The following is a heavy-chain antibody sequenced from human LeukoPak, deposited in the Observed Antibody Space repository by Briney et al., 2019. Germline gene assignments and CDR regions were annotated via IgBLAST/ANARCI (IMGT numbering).Heavy chain of an antibody. Sequence: GESLKISCKCSGYSFTSYWIGGVRQMPGKGLEWMGIIDPSDSDTRYSTSFQGQVTISADKSITTAYLQWSSLKASDTAMYYCARRYDSSGYYYDYWGQGTLVTVSA. CDR3: ARRYDSSGYYYDY. V-gene: IGHV5-51*01. D-gene: IGHD3-22*01. J-gene: IGHJ4*02. CDR1: GYSFTSYW. CDR2: IDPSDSDT.